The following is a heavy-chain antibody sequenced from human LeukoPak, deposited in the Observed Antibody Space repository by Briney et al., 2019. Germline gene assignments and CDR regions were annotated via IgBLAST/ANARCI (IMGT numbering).Heavy chain of an antibody. J-gene: IGHJ4*02. CDR1: GFDFSSYA. V-gene: IGHV3-23*01. D-gene: IGHD3-10*01. CDR3: ANDYRSGSFHDF. CDR2: ISRRDDYT. Sequence: PGGSLRLSCAASGFDFSSYAMSWVRQPPGKALEWVSVISRRDDYTYYADSVKGRFTISRDNSKNTLYLQMTSLRAEDTAVYYCANDYRSGSFHDFWGQGTLVTVSS.